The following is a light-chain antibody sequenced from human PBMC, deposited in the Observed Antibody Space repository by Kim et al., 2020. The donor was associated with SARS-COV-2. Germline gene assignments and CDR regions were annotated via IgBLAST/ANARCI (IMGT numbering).Light chain of an antibody. CDR1: QSVSNN. J-gene: IGKJ4*01. Sequence: IVMTQSPATLSVSPGEGVTLSCRADQSVSNNLAWYQQQPGQAPRLLIHAASIRAAGIPARFSGSGSGTEFTLTISSLQSEDSALYYCQKYNDWPLITFGGGTKVDIK. CDR2: AAS. CDR3: QKYNDWPLIT. V-gene: IGKV3-15*01.